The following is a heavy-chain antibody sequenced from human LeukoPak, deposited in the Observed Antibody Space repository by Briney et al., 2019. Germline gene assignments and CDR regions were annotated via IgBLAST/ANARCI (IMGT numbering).Heavy chain of an antibody. CDR2: SFYSGYT. D-gene: IGHD3-3*01. J-gene: IGHJ6*02. CDR1: GGSLSSRTYY. V-gene: IGHV4-39*01. CDR3: ARHSGALFGPKDV. Sequence: KPSGTLAPTFPVSGGSLSSRTYYWGWIRPPPGTGVGWIGTSFYSGYTYYNPSLKSRVTISVDTSKNQFSLKLDSVTAADTAVYYCARHSGALFGPKDVWGQGTTVIVTS.